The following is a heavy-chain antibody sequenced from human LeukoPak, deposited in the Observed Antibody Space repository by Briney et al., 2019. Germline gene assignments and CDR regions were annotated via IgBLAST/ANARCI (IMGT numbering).Heavy chain of an antibody. Sequence: PSETLSLTCTVSGGSISTYYWSWIRQPPGKGLEWIGYIHYSGTTNYNPSLKNRVTISLDTSKNQFSLNLSSVTAADTAVFYCARMGGYSGYATHWGQGTLVTVSS. V-gene: IGHV4-59*08. J-gene: IGHJ4*02. CDR1: GGSISTYY. CDR3: ARMGGYSGYATH. CDR2: IHYSGTT. D-gene: IGHD5-12*01.